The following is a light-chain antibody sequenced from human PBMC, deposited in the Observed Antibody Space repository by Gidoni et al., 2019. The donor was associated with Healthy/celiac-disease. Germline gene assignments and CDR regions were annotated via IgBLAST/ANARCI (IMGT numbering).Light chain of an antibody. CDR2: AAS. Sequence: DIQMTQSPSSLSASVGDRVTITCRASQSISSYLNWYQPKPGKAPKLLIYAASSWQRGVPSRFSGSGSGTDFTLTISSLQPEDFATYYCQQSYSTPYTFGQGTKLESK. J-gene: IGKJ2*01. CDR3: QQSYSTPYT. V-gene: IGKV1-39*01. CDR1: QSISSY.